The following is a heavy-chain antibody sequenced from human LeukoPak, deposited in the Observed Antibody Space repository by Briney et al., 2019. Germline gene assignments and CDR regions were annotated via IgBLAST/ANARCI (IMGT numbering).Heavy chain of an antibody. CDR1: GFTFSSYA. D-gene: IGHD3-16*02. CDR2: ISGSGGST. CDR3: AKGTTMGDYVWGSYRWGDYFDY. V-gene: IGHV3-23*01. Sequence: GGSLSLSCAASGFTFSSYAMSWVRPAPGKGLEWVSAISGSGGSTYYADSVKGRFTISRDNSKNTLYLQMNSLRAEDTAVYYCAKGTTMGDYVWGSYRWGDYFDYWGQGTLVTVSS. J-gene: IGHJ4*02.